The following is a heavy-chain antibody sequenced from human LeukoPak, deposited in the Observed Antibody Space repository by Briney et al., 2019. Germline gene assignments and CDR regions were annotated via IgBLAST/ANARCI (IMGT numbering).Heavy chain of an antibody. J-gene: IGHJ4*02. CDR1: GFTFSSYS. Sequence: GGSLRLSCAASGFTFSSYSMNWVRQAPGKGLEWVSSISSSSSYIYYADSVKGRFTISRDNAKNSLYLQMNGLRAEDTAVYYCARDLTGTFTFDYWGQGTLVTVSS. CDR3: ARDLTGTFTFDY. CDR2: ISSSSSYI. D-gene: IGHD1-7*01. V-gene: IGHV3-21*01.